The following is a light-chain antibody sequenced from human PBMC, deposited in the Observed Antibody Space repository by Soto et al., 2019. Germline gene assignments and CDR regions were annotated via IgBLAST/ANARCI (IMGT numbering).Light chain of an antibody. V-gene: IGLV1-47*01. CDR2: RNN. CDR1: SSNIGSNY. CDR3: AAWDDSLNAV. Sequence: QPVLTQPPSASGSPGQRVSISCSGSSSNIGSNYGYWYQQLPVTASKLLIYRNNQRPSGVPDRFSGSKSGNSASLAISGLRSEDEADYYCAAWDDSLNAVFGGGTQLTV. J-gene: IGLJ7*01.